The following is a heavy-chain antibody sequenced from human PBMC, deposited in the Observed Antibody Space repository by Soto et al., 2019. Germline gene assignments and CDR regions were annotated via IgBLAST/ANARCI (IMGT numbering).Heavy chain of an antibody. CDR2: IRSKAYGGTT. CDR1: GFTFGDYA. J-gene: IGHJ6*02. D-gene: IGHD2-21*02. Sequence: GGSLRLSCTASGFTFGDYAMSWFRQAPGKGLEWVGFIRSKAYGGTTEYAASVKGRFTISRDDSKSIAYLQMNSLKTEDTAVYYCTISVTPFSYYYGMDVWGQGTTVTVSS. CDR3: TISVTPFSYYYGMDV. V-gene: IGHV3-49*03.